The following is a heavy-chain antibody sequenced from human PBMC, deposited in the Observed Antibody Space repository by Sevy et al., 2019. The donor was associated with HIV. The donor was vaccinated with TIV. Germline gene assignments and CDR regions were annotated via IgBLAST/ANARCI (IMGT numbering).Heavy chain of an antibody. J-gene: IGHJ4*02. D-gene: IGHD3-3*01. CDR1: GFNFNNYA. V-gene: IGHV3-23*01. CDR3: AETPFMDFWNDYYSFYFDF. Sequence: GGSLRLSCAAAGFNFNNYAMTWVRQAPGKGLEWVSGISFSGSKTYYAESVKGRFSISRDPSKNTQYLQMNNVRVEDTAVYFCAETPFMDFWNDYYSFYFDFWGQGTLVTVSS. CDR2: ISFSGSKT.